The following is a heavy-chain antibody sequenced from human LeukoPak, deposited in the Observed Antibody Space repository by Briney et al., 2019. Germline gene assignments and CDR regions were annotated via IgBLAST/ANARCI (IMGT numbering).Heavy chain of an antibody. CDR1: GFTFSSYE. Sequence: GGSLRLSCAASGFTFSSYETNWVRQAPGKGLEWVSYISSSGGTIYYADSVKGRFTISRDNAKNSLYLQMNSLRAEDTAVYYCAKSSSSWYGGLFDYWGQGTLVTVSS. V-gene: IGHV3-48*03. CDR2: ISSSGGTI. CDR3: AKSSSSWYGGLFDY. D-gene: IGHD6-13*01. J-gene: IGHJ4*02.